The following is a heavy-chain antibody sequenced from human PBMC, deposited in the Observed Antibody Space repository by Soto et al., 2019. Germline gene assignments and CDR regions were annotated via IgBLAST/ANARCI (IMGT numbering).Heavy chain of an antibody. J-gene: IGHJ6*02. CDR2: IVGGSGNT. CDR1: GCTGTSSA. Sequence: SVKVSCKASGCTGTSSAVQWGRQARGQRVEWIGWIVGGSGNTNYAQKCQERVTITRDKSTSTAYMQLSSLRSEDTAVYYCASDGGIENFWSPYPRMDIWGQGTTVTVSS. V-gene: IGHV1-58*01. CDR3: ASDGGIENFWSPYPRMDI. D-gene: IGHD3-3*01.